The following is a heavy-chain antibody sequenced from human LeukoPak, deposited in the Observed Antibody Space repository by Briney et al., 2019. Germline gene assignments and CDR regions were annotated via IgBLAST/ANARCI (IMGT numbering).Heavy chain of an antibody. CDR2: ITVNGGRT. D-gene: IGHD3/OR15-3a*01. CDR3: ATRYYQDYSDFFVY. J-gene: IGHJ4*02. CDR1: GFTVSNNF. V-gene: IGHV3-23*01. Sequence: GGSLRLSCAASGFTVSNNFMSWVRQAPGKGLEWIATITVNGGRTFYADSVKGRFVVSRDNAKNTLYLQMNRQRVEDTAIYYCATRYYQDYSDFFVYWGQGTLVSVSS.